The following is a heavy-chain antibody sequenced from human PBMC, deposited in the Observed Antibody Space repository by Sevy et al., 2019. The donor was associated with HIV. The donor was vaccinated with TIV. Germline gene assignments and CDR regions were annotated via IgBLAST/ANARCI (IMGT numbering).Heavy chain of an antibody. CDR2: ISSRGSTI. J-gene: IGHJ4*02. V-gene: IGHV3-11*01. D-gene: IGHD5-18*01. CDR1: AFTFSDYY. Sequence: GGSLRLSCAASAFTFSDYYISWIRQAPGKGLEWVTYISSRGSTIYYADSVKGRFTISRDNAKNSLYLQMNSLRAEDTAVYYCARVRYTYGSYYFDYWGQGTLVTVSS. CDR3: ARVRYTYGSYYFDY.